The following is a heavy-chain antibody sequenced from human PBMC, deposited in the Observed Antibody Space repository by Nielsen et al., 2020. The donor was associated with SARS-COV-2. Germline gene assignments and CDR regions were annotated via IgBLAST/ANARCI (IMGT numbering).Heavy chain of an antibody. J-gene: IGHJ5*02. CDR1: GFTFSTYA. Sequence: GESLKISCAASGFTFSTYAMNWVRQAPGKGLEWVAVIWYDGSNKYYADSVKGRFTISRDNSKNTLYLQMNSLRAEDTAVYNCAKDWPNCSGGSCYSPGWFDPWGQGTLVTVSS. CDR2: IWYDGSNK. D-gene: IGHD2-15*01. CDR3: AKDWPNCSGGSCYSPGWFDP. V-gene: IGHV3-30*02.